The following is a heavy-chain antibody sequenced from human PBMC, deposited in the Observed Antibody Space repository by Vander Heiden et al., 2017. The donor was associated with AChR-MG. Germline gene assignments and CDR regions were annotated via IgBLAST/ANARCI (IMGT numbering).Heavy chain of an antibody. Sequence: QVQLQESGPGLVKPSQTLSLTCTVPGGSISRGSYYWGWIRQPAGKGLEWIGRIYTSGSTNYNPSLKSRVTISVDTSKSQFSLTLSSVTAEDTAVYYCARDGESSGLDWFDPWGQGILVTVSS. CDR1: GGSISRGSYY. D-gene: IGHD6-19*01. CDR2: IYTSGST. J-gene: IGHJ5*02. CDR3: ARDGESSGLDWFDP. V-gene: IGHV4-61*02.